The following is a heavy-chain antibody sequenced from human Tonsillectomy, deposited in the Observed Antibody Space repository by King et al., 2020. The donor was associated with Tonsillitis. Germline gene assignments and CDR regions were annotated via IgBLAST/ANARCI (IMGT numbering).Heavy chain of an antibody. D-gene: IGHD3-16*01. Sequence: VQLQQWGAGLLEPSETLSLTCAVYGGSFSGYYWSWIRQSPGMGLEWIGEINHSGSPNYNPSLKSRVTISVDTSKNNFSLKQSSVTAADTAVYYCARGGYTYAYRNDAFDIWGQGTMVTVSS. V-gene: IGHV4-34*01. CDR1: GGSFSGYY. J-gene: IGHJ3*02. CDR3: ARGGYTYAYRNDAFDI. CDR2: INHSGSP.